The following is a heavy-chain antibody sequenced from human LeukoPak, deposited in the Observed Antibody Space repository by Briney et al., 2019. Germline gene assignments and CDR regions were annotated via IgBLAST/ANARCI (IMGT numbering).Heavy chain of an antibody. CDR2: IRSKANSYAT. CDR1: GFTFSGSS. CDR3: ARESGSYFDF. Sequence: PGGSLRLSCAASGFTFSGSSMHWVRQASGKGLEWVGRIRSKANSYATAYVASVKGRFTISRDDSKNTAYLQMNSLKTEDTAVYYCARESGSYFDFWGQGTLVTVSS. J-gene: IGHJ4*02. D-gene: IGHD1-26*01. V-gene: IGHV3-73*01.